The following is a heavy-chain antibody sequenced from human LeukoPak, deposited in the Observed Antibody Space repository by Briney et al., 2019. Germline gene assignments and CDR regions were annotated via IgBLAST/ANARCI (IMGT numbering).Heavy chain of an antibody. V-gene: IGHV3-30*04. CDR1: GFIFSSYA. D-gene: IGHD5-12*01. CDR2: ISYDGGNT. CDR3: ARGRYSGYDSGYFDY. J-gene: IGHJ4*02. Sequence: PGGSLRLSCGASGFIFSSYALHWVRQAPGKGLEWVAAISYDGGNTYYADSVKGRFTISRDNSKNTLYLRMESLRAEDTAVYYCARGRYSGYDSGYFDYWGQGTLVTVSS.